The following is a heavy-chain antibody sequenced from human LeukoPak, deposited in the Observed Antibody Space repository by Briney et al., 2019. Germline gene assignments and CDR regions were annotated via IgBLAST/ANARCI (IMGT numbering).Heavy chain of an antibody. CDR2: ISYDGSNK. J-gene: IGHJ4*02. V-gene: IGHV3-30-3*01. D-gene: IGHD3-22*01. CDR3: ARDHYYDSSGYYYGGYYFDY. CDR1: GFTFSSYA. Sequence: GGSLRLSCAASGFTFSSYAMHWVRQAPGKGLEWVAVISYDGSNKYYADSVKGRFTISRDNSKNSLYLQMNSLRAEDTAVYYCARDHYYDSSGYYYGGYYFDYWGQGTLVTVSS.